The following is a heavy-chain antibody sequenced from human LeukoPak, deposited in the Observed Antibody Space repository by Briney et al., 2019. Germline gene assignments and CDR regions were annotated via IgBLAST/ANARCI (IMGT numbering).Heavy chain of an antibody. V-gene: IGHV4-59*01. CDR1: GGSISSYY. CDR2: IYYSGST. Sequence: PSETLSLTCTVSGGSISSYYWSWIRQPPGKGLEWIGYIYYSGSTNYNPSLKSRVTISVDTSKNQFSLKLSSVTAADTAVYYCARLTPPFGAAAGSFDYWGQGTLVTVSS. J-gene: IGHJ4*02. D-gene: IGHD6-13*01. CDR3: ARLTPPFGAAAGSFDY.